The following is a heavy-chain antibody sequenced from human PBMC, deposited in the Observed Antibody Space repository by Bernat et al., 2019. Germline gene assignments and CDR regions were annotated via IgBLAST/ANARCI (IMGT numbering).Heavy chain of an antibody. CDR3: PRGRASTTVYSYYYYMHV. CDR1: GFSPSTSGMC. J-gene: IGHJ6*03. CDR2: IDWDDDK. V-gene: IGHV2-70*15. D-gene: IGHD5/OR15-5a*01. Sequence: QVTLRESGPALVKPTQTLTLTCTFSGFSPSTSGMCVSWIHQPPGKALEWLARIDWDDDKYYSTSLKTRLTISKDTSKNHVVLTMTNMYPVDTATYYCPRGRASTTVYSYYYYMHVWCKGTTVTVSS.